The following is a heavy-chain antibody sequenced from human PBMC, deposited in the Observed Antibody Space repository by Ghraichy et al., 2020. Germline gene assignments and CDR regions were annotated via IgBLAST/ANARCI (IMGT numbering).Heavy chain of an antibody. Sequence: SETLSLTCAVYGGSFSGYYWSWIRQPPGKGLEWIGEINHSGSTNYNPSLKSRVTISVDTSKNQFSLKLSSVTAADTAVYYCARVGYYYDSRTKKSNDYWGKGTVVTVSS. CDR2: INHSGST. V-gene: IGHV4-34*01. J-gene: IGHJ4*02. CDR3: ARVGYYYDSRTKKSNDY. D-gene: IGHD3-22*01. CDR1: GGSFSGYY.